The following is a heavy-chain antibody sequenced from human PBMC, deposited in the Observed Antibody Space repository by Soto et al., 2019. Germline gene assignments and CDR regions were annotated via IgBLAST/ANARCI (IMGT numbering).Heavy chain of an antibody. J-gene: IGHJ4*02. CDR2: ISSSGSTI. CDR3: ARERGEGVIVLYYFDY. Sequence: GGSLRLSCAASGFTFSSYEMNWVRQAPGKGLEWVSYISSSGSTIYYADSVKGRFTISRDNAKNSLYLQMNSLRAEDTAVYYCARERGEGVIVLYYFDYWGQGTLVTVSS. V-gene: IGHV3-48*03. CDR1: GFTFSSYE. D-gene: IGHD3-16*02.